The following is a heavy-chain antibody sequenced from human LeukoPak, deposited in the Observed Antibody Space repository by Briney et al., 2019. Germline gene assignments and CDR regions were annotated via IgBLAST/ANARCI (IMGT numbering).Heavy chain of an antibody. D-gene: IGHD1-20*01. CDR3: ARECEYNWKSCWFDP. CDR2: TYYRAKSYN. J-gene: IGHJ5*02. V-gene: IGHV6-1*01. CDR1: GDTGSSNSAA. Sequence: SQTLSLTSAISGDTGSSNSAAWNCTRQSPARGLGWQASTYYRAKSYNDYAVSVKSRITISPDTSKNQFSLQLNSVTAEETAVYYCARECEYNWKSCWFDPWGQGTLVTVSS.